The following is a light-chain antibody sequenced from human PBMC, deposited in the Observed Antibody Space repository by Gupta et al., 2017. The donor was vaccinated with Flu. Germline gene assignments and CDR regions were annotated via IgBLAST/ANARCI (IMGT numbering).Light chain of an antibody. CDR1: QGFSRF. J-gene: IGKJ2*02. Sequence: PAFLSASVGDRVTITCRASQGFSRFLAWYQQTTGKAPKLLIYDASTGESGVPSRFSGSGSGTDFTLTISSLQPEDFASYYCQQRNYSPCTFGQGTKLEIK. V-gene: IGKV1-9*01. CDR3: QQRNYSPCT. CDR2: DAS.